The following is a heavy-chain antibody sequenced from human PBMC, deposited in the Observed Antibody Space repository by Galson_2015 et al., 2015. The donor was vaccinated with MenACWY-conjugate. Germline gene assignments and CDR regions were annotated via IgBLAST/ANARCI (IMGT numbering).Heavy chain of an antibody. Sequence: SLRLSCAASGFTFSNAWMNWVRQAPGKGLEWVSAISGSGGSTYYADSVKGRFTISRDNSKNTLYLQMNSLRAEDTAVYYCAKDGVVVVPDDYWGQGTLVTVSS. CDR1: GFTFSNAW. J-gene: IGHJ4*02. V-gene: IGHV3-23*01. CDR2: ISGSGGST. CDR3: AKDGVVVVPDDY. D-gene: IGHD2-2*01.